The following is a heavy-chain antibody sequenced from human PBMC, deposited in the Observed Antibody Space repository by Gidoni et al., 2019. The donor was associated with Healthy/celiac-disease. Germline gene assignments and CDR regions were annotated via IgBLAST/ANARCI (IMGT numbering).Heavy chain of an antibody. V-gene: IGHV1-58*01. CDR2: IVVGSGNT. J-gene: IGHJ4*02. CDR1: GFTSTSSA. Sequence: QLQLVHSGPEVLKPGTSVKYSCMASGFTSTSSAVQWLRQARGQRLEWIGWIVVGSGNTNYAQKFQERVTITRDMSTSTAYMELSSLRSEDTAVYYFAAVGGGQQLELGYWGQGTLVTGSS. D-gene: IGHD6-13*01. CDR3: AAVGGGQQLELGY.